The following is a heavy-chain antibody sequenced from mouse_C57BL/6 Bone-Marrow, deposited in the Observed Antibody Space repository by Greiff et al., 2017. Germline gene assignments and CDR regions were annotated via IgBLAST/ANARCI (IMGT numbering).Heavy chain of an antibody. Sequence: EVKLMESGGGLVKPGGSLKLSCAASGFTFSSYAMSWVRQTPEKRLEWVATISDGGSYIYYPDNVKGRFTISRDNAKNNLYSLMSHLKSVDTAMYYCARDQFPLFITTVVALDYAMDYWGQGTSVTVSS. CDR2: ISDGGSYI. J-gene: IGHJ4*01. CDR1: GFTFSSYA. D-gene: IGHD1-1*01. CDR3: ARDQFPLFITTVVALDYAMDY. V-gene: IGHV5-4*01.